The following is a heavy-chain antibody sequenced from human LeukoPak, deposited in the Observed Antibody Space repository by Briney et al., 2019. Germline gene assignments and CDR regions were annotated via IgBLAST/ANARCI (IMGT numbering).Heavy chain of an antibody. CDR1: GFTFSSYE. J-gene: IGHJ5*02. CDR3: ARDPTPKWAKSYDYRGWFDP. Sequence: GGSLRLSCAASGFTFSSYEMNWVRQAPGKGLEWVSYISSSSSTIYYADSVKGRFTISRDNAKNSLYLQMNSLRAEDTAVYYCARDPTPKWAKSYDYRGWFDPWGQGTLVTVSS. D-gene: IGHD4-11*01. CDR2: ISSSSSTI. V-gene: IGHV3-48*01.